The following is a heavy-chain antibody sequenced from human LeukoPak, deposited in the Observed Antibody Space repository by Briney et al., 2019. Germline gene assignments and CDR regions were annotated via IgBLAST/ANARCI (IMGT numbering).Heavy chain of an antibody. CDR3: ARVSSYGSGSYYHYYFDY. J-gene: IGHJ4*02. D-gene: IGHD3-10*01. CDR1: GFTVSSNY. CDR2: IYSGGTT. V-gene: IGHV3-53*01. Sequence: PGGSLRLSCAASGFTVSSNYMSWVRQAPGKGLEWVSVIYSGGTTPYADSVKGRFTISRDNSKNTLFLQLNSLRAEDTAVYYCARVSSYGSGSYYHYYFDYWGQGTLVTVSS.